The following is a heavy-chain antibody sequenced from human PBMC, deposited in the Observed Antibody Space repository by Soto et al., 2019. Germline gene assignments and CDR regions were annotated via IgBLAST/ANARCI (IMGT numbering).Heavy chain of an antibody. CDR1: GFTFSSYG. J-gene: IGHJ4*02. Sequence: SLKISCAASGFTFSSYGMHWVRQAPGKGLEWVAVISYDGSNKYYADSVKGRFTISRDNSKNTLYLQMNSLRAEDTAVYYCAKDLAGKQQLVDCWGQGTLVTVSS. CDR2: ISYDGSNK. V-gene: IGHV3-30*18. D-gene: IGHD6-13*01. CDR3: AKDLAGKQQLVDC.